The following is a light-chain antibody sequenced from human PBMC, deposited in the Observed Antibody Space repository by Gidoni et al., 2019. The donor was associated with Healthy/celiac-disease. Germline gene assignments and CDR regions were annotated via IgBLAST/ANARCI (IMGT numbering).Light chain of an antibody. Sequence: DIQMTQSPSSLSASVGDRVTITCRASQSISSYLNWYQQKPGKAPKLLIYAASSLQSRVPSRFSGSGSGTDLTLTISSLQPEDFATYYCQQSYSTPPTFGQGTKVEIK. V-gene: IGKV1-39*01. CDR2: AAS. CDR3: QQSYSTPPT. J-gene: IGKJ1*01. CDR1: QSISSY.